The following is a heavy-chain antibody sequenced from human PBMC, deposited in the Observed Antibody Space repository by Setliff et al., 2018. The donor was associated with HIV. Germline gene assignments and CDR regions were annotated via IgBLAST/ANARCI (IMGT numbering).Heavy chain of an antibody. Sequence: SETLSLTCTVSGGSISSSSYYWGWIRQPPGKGLEWIGSIYYSGRTYYNPSLKSRVTISVDTSKNQFSLKMTSVTAADTAVYYCARHANPTVITDIPFDPWGQGTLVTVSS. CDR2: IYYSGRT. CDR3: ARHANPTVITDIPFDP. CDR1: GGSISSSSYY. J-gene: IGHJ5*02. V-gene: IGHV4-39*01. D-gene: IGHD4-17*01.